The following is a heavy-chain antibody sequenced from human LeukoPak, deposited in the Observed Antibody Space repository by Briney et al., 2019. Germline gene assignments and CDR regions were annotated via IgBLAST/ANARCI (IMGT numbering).Heavy chain of an antibody. D-gene: IGHD3-22*01. V-gene: IGHV1-8*01. J-gene: IGHJ5*02. CDR3: ARATYYYDSSGYPIVFDP. CDR2: MNPNSGNT. Sequence: ASVTVSCKASGYTFTSYDINWVRQAPGQGLEWMGWMNPNSGNTGYAQKFQGRVTMTRNTSISTAYMELSSLRSEDTAVYYCARATYYYDSSGYPIVFDPWGQGTLVTVSS. CDR1: GYTFTSYD.